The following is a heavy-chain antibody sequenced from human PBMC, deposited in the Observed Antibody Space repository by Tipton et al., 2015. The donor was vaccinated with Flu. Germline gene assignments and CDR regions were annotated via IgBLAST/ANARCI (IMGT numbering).Heavy chain of an antibody. V-gene: IGHV3-30-3*01. J-gene: IGHJ3*02. D-gene: IGHD1-26*01. CDR2: ISYDGSSE. Sequence: SLRLSCAASGFTFSNYAMHWVRQAPGKGLEWVAFISYDGSSEYYADSVKGRFTVSRDHSKNTLYLQMNSLRAEDTAVYYCARFLVGAIVAFDIWGQGTMVTVSS. CDR3: ARFLVGAIVAFDI. CDR1: GFTFSNYA.